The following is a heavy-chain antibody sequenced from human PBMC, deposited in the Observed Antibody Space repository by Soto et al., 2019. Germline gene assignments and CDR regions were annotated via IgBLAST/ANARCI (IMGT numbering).Heavy chain of an antibody. Sequence: SETLSLTCTVSGGSISSYYWSWIRQPPGKGLEWIGYIYYSGSTNYNPSLKSRVTISVDTSKNQFSLKLSSVTAADTAVYYCARDMRGSSSWNYYYYGMDVWGQGTTVTVSS. V-gene: IGHV4-59*01. CDR3: ARDMRGSSSWNYYYYGMDV. J-gene: IGHJ6*02. CDR2: IYYSGST. CDR1: GGSISSYY. D-gene: IGHD6-13*01.